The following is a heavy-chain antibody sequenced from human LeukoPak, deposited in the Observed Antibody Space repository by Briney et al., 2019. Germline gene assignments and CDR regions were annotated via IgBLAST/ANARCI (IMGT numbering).Heavy chain of an antibody. J-gene: IGHJ5*02. CDR1: GGSISSNRYN. Sequence: SETLSLTCTVSGGSISSNRYNWAWIRQSPGKGLEWIGSIFHRGTTYYNPSLKSRVTLSLDTSNNHFSVTLRSVTAADTAVYYCARGPGGYSFWFDPWGQGTLVTVSS. CDR3: ARGPGGYSFWFDP. D-gene: IGHD5-18*01. CDR2: IFHRGTT. V-gene: IGHV4-39*02.